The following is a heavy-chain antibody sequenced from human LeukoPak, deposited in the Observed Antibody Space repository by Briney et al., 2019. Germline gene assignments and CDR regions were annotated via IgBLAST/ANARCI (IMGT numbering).Heavy chain of an antibody. D-gene: IGHD5-24*01. CDR3: ARAFSDGYNVKGFDP. CDR1: GYTFTGYY. J-gene: IGHJ5*02. V-gene: IGHV1-2*02. Sequence: ASVKVSCKASGYTFTGYYMHWVRQAPGQGLEWMGWINPNSGGTNYAQKFQGRVTMTRDTSISTAYMELSRLRSDDTAVYYCARAFSDGYNVKGFDPWGQGTLVTVSS. CDR2: INPNSGGT.